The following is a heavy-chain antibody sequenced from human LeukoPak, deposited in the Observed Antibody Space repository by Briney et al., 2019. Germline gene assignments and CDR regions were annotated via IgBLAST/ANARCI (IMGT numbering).Heavy chain of an antibody. D-gene: IGHD7-27*01. J-gene: IGHJ3*02. CDR2: INHSGST. CDR1: GGSISSSSYY. Sequence: SETLSLTCTVSGGSISSSSYYWGWIRQPPGKGLEWIGEINHSGSTNYNPSLKSRVTISVDTSKNQFSLKLSSVTAADTAVYYCARKGPLTGDAEAFDIWGQGTMVTVSS. CDR3: ARKGPLTGDAEAFDI. V-gene: IGHV4-39*07.